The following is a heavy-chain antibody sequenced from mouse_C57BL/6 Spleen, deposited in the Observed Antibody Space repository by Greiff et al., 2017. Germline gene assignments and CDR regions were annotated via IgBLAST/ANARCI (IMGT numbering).Heavy chain of an antibody. CDR1: GFSLTSYG. Sequence: VQLQQSGPGLVAPSQSLSITCTVSGFSLTSYGVSWVRQPPGKGLEWLGVIWGDGSTNYHSALISRLSISKDNSKSQVFLKLNSLQTDDTATYYCAKEGITTVVATDYAMDYWGQGTSVTVSS. J-gene: IGHJ4*01. CDR2: IWGDGST. V-gene: IGHV2-3*01. D-gene: IGHD1-1*01. CDR3: AKEGITTVVATDYAMDY.